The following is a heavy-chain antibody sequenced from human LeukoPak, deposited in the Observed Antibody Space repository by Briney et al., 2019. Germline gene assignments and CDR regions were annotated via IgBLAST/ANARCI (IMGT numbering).Heavy chain of an antibody. V-gene: IGHV3-33*01. CDR3: ARDSQHHGSASEY. Sequence: PGGSLRLSCAASGFTFSSYGMHWVRQAPGKGLEWVAVIWFGGSNKYYADSVKGRFTISRDNSKNTLYLQMNSLRAEDTAVYYCARDSQHHGSASEYWGQGTLVTVSS. CDR1: GFTFSSYG. J-gene: IGHJ4*02. CDR2: IWFGGSNK. D-gene: IGHD6-19*01.